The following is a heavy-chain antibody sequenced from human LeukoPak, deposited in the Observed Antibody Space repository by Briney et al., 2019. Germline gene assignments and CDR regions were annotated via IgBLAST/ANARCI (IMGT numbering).Heavy chain of an antibody. CDR2: INTDGSST. CDR1: GFTFSSYW. V-gene: IGHV3-74*01. Sequence: PGGSLRLSCAASGFTFSSYWMHWVRQAPGKGLVWVSRINTDGSSTSYADSAKGRFTISRDNAKNTLYLQMNSLRAEDTAVYYCARESTTGPGDVWGQGTMVTVSS. CDR3: ARESTTGPGDV. D-gene: IGHD5/OR15-5a*01. J-gene: IGHJ3*01.